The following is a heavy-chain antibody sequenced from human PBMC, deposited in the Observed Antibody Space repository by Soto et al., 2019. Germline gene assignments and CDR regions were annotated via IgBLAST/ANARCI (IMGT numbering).Heavy chain of an antibody. CDR1: GLTFSNAY. CDR2: IKTEADGGIT. CDR3: TTDRPSRLRKPRV. V-gene: IGHV3-15*01. Sequence: EGQLVESGGGLVKPGGSLTLSCEGSGLTFSNAYMSWVRQAPGKGLEWVGSIKTEADGGITEYAAPVNGRFNISRDDSKNTLYVEMSSLNTDDKAVYYCTTDRPSRLRKPRVWGQATLVTVSS. J-gene: IGHJ4*02. D-gene: IGHD4-17*01.